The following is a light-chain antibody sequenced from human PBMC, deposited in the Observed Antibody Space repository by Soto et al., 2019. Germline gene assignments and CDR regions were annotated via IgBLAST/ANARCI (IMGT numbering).Light chain of an antibody. CDR3: QQRSDWPLT. CDR1: QSISSY. CDR2: DAS. Sequence: EIVLTQSQATLSLSPGERATLSCRASQSISSYLAWYQQKPGQAPRLLIYDASKRATGIPARFSGSGSVTDFALTISSLEAEEFAVYYCQQRSDWPLTFCGGTKVEIK. J-gene: IGKJ4*01. V-gene: IGKV3-11*01.